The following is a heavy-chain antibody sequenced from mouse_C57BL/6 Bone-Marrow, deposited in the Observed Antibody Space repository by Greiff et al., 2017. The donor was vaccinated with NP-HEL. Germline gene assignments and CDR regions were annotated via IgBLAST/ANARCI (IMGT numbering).Heavy chain of an antibody. CDR1: GYTFTSYW. J-gene: IGHJ3*01. CDR3: ARDGYYGGRFAY. CDR2: IDPSDSDT. D-gene: IGHD2-3*01. V-gene: IGHV1-50*01. Sequence: QVQLQQPGAELVKPGASVKLSCKASGYTFTSYWMQWVKQRPGQGLEWIGEIDPSDSDTNYNQKFKGKATLTVDTSSSTAYMQLSSLTSGDSAVYYCARDGYYGGRFAYWGQGTLVTVSA.